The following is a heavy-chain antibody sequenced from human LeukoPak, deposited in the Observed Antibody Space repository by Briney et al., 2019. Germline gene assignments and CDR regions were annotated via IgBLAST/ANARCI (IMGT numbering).Heavy chain of an antibody. Sequence: GGTLRLSCAASGFTFSSYAMHWVRQAPGKGREWGAVISYDGSNKYYAYAVKGRFTISRDNSKNTLYLQMNSLRAEDTAVYYCATWGGVYYFDYWGQGTLVTVSS. V-gene: IGHV3-30*04. D-gene: IGHD3-16*01. CDR2: ISYDGSNK. CDR1: GFTFSSYA. J-gene: IGHJ4*02. CDR3: ATWGGVYYFDY.